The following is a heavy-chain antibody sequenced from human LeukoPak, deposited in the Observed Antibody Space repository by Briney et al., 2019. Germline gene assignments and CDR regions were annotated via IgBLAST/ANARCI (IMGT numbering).Heavy chain of an antibody. V-gene: IGHV1-2*02. CDR2: INPNSGGT. J-gene: IGHJ4*02. CDR1: GYTFTGYY. Sequence: ASVKVSCKASGYTFTGYYMHWVRQAPGQGLEWMGWINPNSGGTNYAQKFQGRVTMTRDTSISTAYMELSRLRSDDTAVYYCARDTPFYDGSGYYASYYFDYWGQGTLVTVSS. CDR3: ARDTPFYDGSGYYASYYFDY. D-gene: IGHD3-22*01.